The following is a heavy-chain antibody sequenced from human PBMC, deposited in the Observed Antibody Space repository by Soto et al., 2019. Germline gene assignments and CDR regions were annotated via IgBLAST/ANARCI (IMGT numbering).Heavy chain of an antibody. CDR1: GFTFSSYG. V-gene: IGHV3-33*01. J-gene: IGHJ6*03. D-gene: IGHD4-17*01. CDR2: IWYDGSNK. CDR3: ARDSVTTYYYYYRDV. Sequence: QVQLVESGGGVVQPGRSLRLSCAASGFTFSSYGMHWVRQAPGKGLEWVAVIWYDGSNKYYADSVKGRFTISRDNSKNTLYLQMNSLRAEDTAVYYCARDSVTTYYYYYRDVWGKGTTVTVS.